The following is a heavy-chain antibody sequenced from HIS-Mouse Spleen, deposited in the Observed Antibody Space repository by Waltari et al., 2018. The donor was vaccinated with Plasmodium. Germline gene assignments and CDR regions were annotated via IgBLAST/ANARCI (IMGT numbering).Heavy chain of an antibody. CDR2: RWYDGSNK. CDR3: ARDRYSNYVYFDY. Sequence: QVQLVESGGGVVQPGRSLRLSCAASGFTFSSYGMHWVRQAPGKGLDWVAVRWYDGSNKYYADSVKGRFTISRDNSKNTLYLQMNSLRAEDTAVYYCARDRYSNYVYFDYWGQGTLVTVSS. D-gene: IGHD4-4*01. CDR1: GFTFSSYG. V-gene: IGHV3-33*01. J-gene: IGHJ4*02.